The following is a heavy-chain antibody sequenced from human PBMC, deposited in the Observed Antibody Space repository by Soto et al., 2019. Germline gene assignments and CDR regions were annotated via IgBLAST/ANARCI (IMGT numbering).Heavy chain of an antibody. Sequence: PSPTLSLTCVISGDSVSSNSAAWNWIRQSPSRGLEWLGRTYYRSKWYNDYAVSVKSRITINPDTSKNQFSLQLNSVTPEDTAVYYCARDADYDILTGYYKGYFDYWGQGTLVTVSS. CDR2: TYYRSKWYN. V-gene: IGHV6-1*01. CDR3: ARDADYDILTGYYKGYFDY. D-gene: IGHD3-9*01. J-gene: IGHJ4*02. CDR1: GDSVSSNSAA.